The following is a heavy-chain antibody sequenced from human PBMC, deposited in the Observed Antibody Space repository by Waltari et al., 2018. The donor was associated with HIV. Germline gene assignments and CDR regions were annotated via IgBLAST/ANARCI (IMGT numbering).Heavy chain of an antibody. Sequence: EVQLLESGGGLVQPGGSLRLSCAASGFTFSSYAMSWVRRAPGKGLEWVSAMSGRGGRTYYADSVKGRFTISRDNSKNTLELQMNSLRAEDTAVYFCARVSRGFGVVSYYYYDMDVWGQGTTVTLSS. J-gene: IGHJ6*02. D-gene: IGHD3-3*01. CDR3: ARVSRGFGVVSYYYYDMDV. CDR1: GFTFSSYA. CDR2: MSGRGGRT. V-gene: IGHV3-23*01.